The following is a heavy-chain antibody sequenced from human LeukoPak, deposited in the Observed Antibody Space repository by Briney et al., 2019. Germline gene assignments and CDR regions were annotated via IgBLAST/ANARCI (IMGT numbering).Heavy chain of an antibody. V-gene: IGHV3-9*01. CDR3: AKETGYYGMDV. CDR1: GFTFDDYV. J-gene: IGHJ6*02. Sequence: PGGSLRLSCAASGFTFDDYVMNWVRQAPGKGLEWVSGVSWNSGSIGYADSVKGRFTISRDNAKNSLYLQMNSLGAEDTALYYCAKETGYYGMDVWGQGTTVTVSS. CDR2: VSWNSGSI.